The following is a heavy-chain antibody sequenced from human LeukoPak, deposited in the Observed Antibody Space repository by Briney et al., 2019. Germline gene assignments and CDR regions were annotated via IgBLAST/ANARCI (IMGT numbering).Heavy chain of an antibody. J-gene: IGHJ4*02. CDR2: ISYDGSNK. CDR3: ARGLDY. Sequence: GRSLRLSCAASGFTFSSYAMHWVRQAPGKGLEWVAVISYDGSNKYYADSAKGRFTISRDNSKNTLYLQMNSLRAEDTAVYYCARGLDYWGQGTLVTVSS. V-gene: IGHV3-30-3*01. CDR1: GFTFSSYA.